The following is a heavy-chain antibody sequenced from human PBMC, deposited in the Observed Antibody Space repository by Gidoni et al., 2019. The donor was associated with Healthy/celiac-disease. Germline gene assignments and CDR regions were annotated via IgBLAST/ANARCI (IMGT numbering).Heavy chain of an antibody. D-gene: IGHD7-27*01. Sequence: QVQLQESGPGLVKPSETLSLTCTVSGGSISSYYWSWIRQPPGKGLEWIGYIYYSGSTNYNPSLKSRVTISVDTSKNQFSLKLSSVTAADTAVYYCARHPSTSHWGVDYWGQGTLVTVSS. V-gene: IGHV4-59*08. CDR2: IYYSGST. J-gene: IGHJ4*02. CDR1: GGSISSYY. CDR3: ARHPSTSHWGVDY.